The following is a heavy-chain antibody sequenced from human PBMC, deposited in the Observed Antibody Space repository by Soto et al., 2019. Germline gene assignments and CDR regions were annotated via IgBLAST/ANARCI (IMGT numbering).Heavy chain of an antibody. CDR1: GDTFSGYA. J-gene: IGHJ6*02. V-gene: IGHV1-69*13. Sequence: SVKVCCRRSGDTFSGYAIRLVRQAPGQGLECVGGIIPIFGTANYAQKFQGRVTITADESTSTAYMELSSLRSEDTAVYYCAISWSPGIAVAGRWHDYYYSGMEVWGQGTTVTVSS. CDR2: IIPIFGTA. D-gene: IGHD6-19*01. CDR3: AISWSPGIAVAGRWHDYYYSGMEV.